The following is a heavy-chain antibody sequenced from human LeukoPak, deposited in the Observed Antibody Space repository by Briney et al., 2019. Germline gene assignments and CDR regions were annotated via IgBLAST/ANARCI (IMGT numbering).Heavy chain of an antibody. J-gene: IGHJ5*02. D-gene: IGHD3-3*01. CDR1: GFTFSSYW. Sequence: GGSLRLSCAASGFTFSSYWMSWVRQAPGKGLEWVANIKQDGSEKYYVDSVKGRFTISRDNAKNSLYLQMNSLRAEDTAVYYCARDHLITIFGVNWFDPWGQGTLVTVSS. V-gene: IGHV3-7*01. CDR3: ARDHLITIFGVNWFDP. CDR2: IKQDGSEK.